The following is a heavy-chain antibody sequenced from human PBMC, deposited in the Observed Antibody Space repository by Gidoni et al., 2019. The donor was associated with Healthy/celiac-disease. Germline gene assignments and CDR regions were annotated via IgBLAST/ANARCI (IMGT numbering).Heavy chain of an antibody. CDR2: ISYEGSNK. J-gene: IGHJ4*02. V-gene: IGHV3-30*04. D-gene: IGHD3-22*01. Sequence: QVQLVESGGGVVQPGRSLRLSCAASGFPFSTSAMHWVRQAPGKGLEWVAVISYEGSNKYYTDSVKGRFTISRDNSKNTLYLQMNSLRAEDTAVYYCARDQGNYYDSSGYYPYYFDYWGQGTLVTVSS. CDR1: GFPFSTSA. CDR3: ARDQGNYYDSSGYYPYYFDY.